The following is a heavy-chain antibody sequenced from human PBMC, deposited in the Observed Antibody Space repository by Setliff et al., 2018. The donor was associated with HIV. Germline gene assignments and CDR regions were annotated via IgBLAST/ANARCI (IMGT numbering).Heavy chain of an antibody. V-gene: IGHV3-11*05. D-gene: IGHD3-22*01. CDR2: ISSSSSYT. J-gene: IGHJ6*03. CDR1: GFTFSDYY. CDR3: ARDRNYDSTYYYYYMDV. Sequence: SLRLSCAASGFTFSDYYMSWIRQAPGKGLEWVSYISSSSSYTNYADSVKGRFTISRDNAKNSLYLQMNSLRAEDTAVYYCARDRNYDSTYYYYYMDVWGKGTTVTVSS.